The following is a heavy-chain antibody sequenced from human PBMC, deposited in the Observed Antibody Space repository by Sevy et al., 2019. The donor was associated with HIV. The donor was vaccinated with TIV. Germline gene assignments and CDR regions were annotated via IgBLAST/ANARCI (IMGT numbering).Heavy chain of an antibody. D-gene: IGHD3-10*01. J-gene: IGHJ6*02. CDR3: SRVDVRGVIITSYTNYDYGMDF. CDR1: GFTFSSYW. CDR2: INSDGSST. Sequence: GGSLRLSCAASGFTFSSYWMHWVRQAPGKGLVWVSRINSDGSSTSYADSVKGRFTISRDNAKNTLYLQMNSLRAEDTAVYNCSRVDVRGVIITSYTNYDYGMDFWGQGTTVTVSS. V-gene: IGHV3-74*01.